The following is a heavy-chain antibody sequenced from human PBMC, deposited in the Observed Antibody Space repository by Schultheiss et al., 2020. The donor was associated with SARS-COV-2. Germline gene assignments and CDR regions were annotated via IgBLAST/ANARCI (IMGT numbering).Heavy chain of an antibody. D-gene: IGHD3-3*01. CDR1: GYSISSGYY. CDR2: INHSGST. CDR3: ARRGHFGVSTHYYYYYGMDV. J-gene: IGHJ6*02. Sequence: SETLSLTCAVSGYSISSGYYWGWIRQPPGKGLEWIGEINHSGSTNYNPSLKSRVTISVDTSKNQFSLKLSSVIAADTAVYYCARRGHFGVSTHYYYYYGMDVWGQGTTVTVSS. V-gene: IGHV4-38-2*01.